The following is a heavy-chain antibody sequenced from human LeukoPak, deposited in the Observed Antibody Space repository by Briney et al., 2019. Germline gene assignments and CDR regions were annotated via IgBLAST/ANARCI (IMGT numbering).Heavy chain of an antibody. D-gene: IGHD5-18*01. CDR3: ARGKRGYSYGPGIYFDY. Sequence: SETLSLTCTVSGGSISSGSYYWSWIRQPAGKGLEWIGRIYTSGSTNYNPSLKSRVTISVDTSKNQFSLKLSSVTAADTAVYYCARGKRGYSYGPGIYFDYWGQGTLVTVSS. J-gene: IGHJ4*02. CDR1: GGSISSGSYY. V-gene: IGHV4-61*02. CDR2: IYTSGST.